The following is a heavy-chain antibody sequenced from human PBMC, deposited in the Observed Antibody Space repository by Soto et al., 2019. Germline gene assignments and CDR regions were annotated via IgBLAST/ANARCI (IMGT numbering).Heavy chain of an antibody. D-gene: IGHD2-8*02. CDR3: ARGERTTGLDY. Sequence: SETLSLTCAVSGDSISSGGFSWSWIRQPPGKGLEWIGYIYHSGTSFYNPSLKSRVTISVDTSKNQFSLKLSSVTAADTAVYYCARGERTTGLDYWGQGTLVTVSS. J-gene: IGHJ4*02. CDR2: IYHSGTS. CDR1: GDSISSGGFS. V-gene: IGHV4-30-2*01.